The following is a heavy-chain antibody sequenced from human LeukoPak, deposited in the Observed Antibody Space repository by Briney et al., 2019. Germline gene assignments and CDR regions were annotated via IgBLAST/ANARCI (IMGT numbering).Heavy chain of an antibody. CDR2: ISSSGSTI. J-gene: IGHJ4*02. D-gene: IGHD1-26*01. Sequence: PGGSLRLSCAASGFTFSSYEMNWVRQAPGKGLEWVSYISSSGSTIYYADSVKGRFTISRDNAKNSLYLQMNSLRAEDTAVYYCARVALGGSYYHFDYWGQGTLVTVSS. V-gene: IGHV3-48*03. CDR3: ARVALGGSYYHFDY. CDR1: GFTFSSYE.